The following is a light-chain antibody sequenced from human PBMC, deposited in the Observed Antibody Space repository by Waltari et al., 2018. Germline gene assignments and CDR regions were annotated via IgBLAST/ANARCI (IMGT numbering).Light chain of an antibody. J-gene: IGLJ3*02. CDR2: EGS. CDR3: CSYAGSNTWV. Sequence: QSALAQPASVSGSPGQSLTISCTGTSSDVGNYNFVPWYQQHPGKAPKLLIYEGSKRPSGVSYRFSGSKSGNTASLTISGLQAEDEADYYCCSYAGSNTWVFGGGTKLTVL. V-gene: IGLV2-23*01. CDR1: SSDVGNYNF.